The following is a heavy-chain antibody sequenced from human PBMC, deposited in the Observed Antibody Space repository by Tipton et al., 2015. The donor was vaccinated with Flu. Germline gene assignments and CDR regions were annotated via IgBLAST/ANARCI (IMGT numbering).Heavy chain of an antibody. Sequence: TLSLTCTVSGGSISSGSYYWSWIRQPAGKGLEWIGRIYTTGSTNYNPSLKSRVTISADTSKNKFSLKLSSVTAADTAVYYCARRKTVTTRLTYFDYWGQGTLVTVSS. V-gene: IGHV4-61*02. D-gene: IGHD4-17*01. J-gene: IGHJ4*02. CDR1: GGSISSGSYY. CDR3: ARRKTVTTRLTYFDY. CDR2: IYTTGST.